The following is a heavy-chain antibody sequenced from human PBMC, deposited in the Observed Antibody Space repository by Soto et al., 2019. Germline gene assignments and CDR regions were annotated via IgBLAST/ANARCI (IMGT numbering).Heavy chain of an antibody. CDR1: GFTFSSYG. D-gene: IGHD6-19*01. V-gene: IGHV3-33*01. J-gene: IGHJ6*02. CDR3: ARDQGAGAGTYYYGMDV. Sequence: QVQLVESGGGVVQPGRSLRLSCAASGFTFSSYGMHWVRQAPGKGLEWVAVIWYDGSNKYYADSVKGRFTISRDNSKNTLYLQMNSLRAEDTAVYYCARDQGAGAGTYYYGMDVWCQGTTVTVSS. CDR2: IWYDGSNK.